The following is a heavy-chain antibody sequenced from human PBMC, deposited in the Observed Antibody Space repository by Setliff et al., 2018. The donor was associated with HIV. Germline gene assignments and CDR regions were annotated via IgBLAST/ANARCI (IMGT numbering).Heavy chain of an antibody. CDR2: IYPGDSHT. V-gene: IGHV5-51*01. CDR1: GYGFTSYW. CDR3: ARSGKAVGSAGLGAFDI. D-gene: IGHD6-19*01. Sequence: GESLKISCTGSGYGFTSYWIGWVRQMPGKGLEWMGIIYPGDSHTRYSPSFQGQVTISADKSISTAYLQCSSLKASDTAMYYCARSGKAVGSAGLGAFDIWGQGTMVTVSS. J-gene: IGHJ3*02.